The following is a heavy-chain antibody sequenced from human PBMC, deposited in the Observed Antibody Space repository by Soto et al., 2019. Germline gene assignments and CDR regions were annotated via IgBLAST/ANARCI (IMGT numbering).Heavy chain of an antibody. V-gene: IGHV3-21*01. CDR3: AREDSLIIQAVSDF. CDR2: ISKSDYT. Sequence: PGGSLRLSCTFSVFAFNNYGINWVRHSPGKWLEWVSSISKSDYTYYSDSVKGRFAISRDNAKSSVSLQMNTLRVEDTAVYYCAREDSLIIQAVSDFWGQGTLVIVSS. J-gene: IGHJ4*02. D-gene: IGHD2-2*01. CDR1: VFAFNNYG.